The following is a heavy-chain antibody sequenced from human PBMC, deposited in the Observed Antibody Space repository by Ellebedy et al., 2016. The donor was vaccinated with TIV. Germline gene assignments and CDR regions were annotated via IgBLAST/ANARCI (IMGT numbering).Heavy chain of an antibody. CDR1: GFTFSDYY. J-gene: IGHJ4*02. CDR2: ISSSGSTI. CDR3: ARDLQMYYYDSSGYYHY. D-gene: IGHD3-22*01. Sequence: GESLKISXAASGFTFSDYYMSWIRQAPGKGLEWVSYISSSGSTIYYADSVKGRFTISRDNAKNSLYLQMNSLRAEDTAVYYCARDLQMYYYDSSGYYHYWGQGTLVTVSS. V-gene: IGHV3-11*01.